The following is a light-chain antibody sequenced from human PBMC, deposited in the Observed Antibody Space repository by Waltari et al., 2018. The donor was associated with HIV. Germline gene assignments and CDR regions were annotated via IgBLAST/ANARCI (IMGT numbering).Light chain of an antibody. V-gene: IGLV1-47*01. Sequence: QSVLTQPPSASGTPGQRVTISCSGRRSNIGSNYVYWYQKLPGPAPKLLISRNNQRPSGVPDRFSGSKSGTSASLAISGLRSEDEADYYCAAWDDSLSGWVFGGGTKLTVL. CDR1: RSNIGSNY. CDR2: RNN. CDR3: AAWDDSLSGWV. J-gene: IGLJ3*02.